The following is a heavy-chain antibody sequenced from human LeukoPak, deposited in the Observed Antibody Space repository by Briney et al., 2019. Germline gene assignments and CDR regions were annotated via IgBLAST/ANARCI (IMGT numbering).Heavy chain of an antibody. J-gene: IGHJ4*02. CDR3: ARSSADTMTSYSY. V-gene: IGHV4-31*03. D-gene: IGHD4-17*01. CDR2: IYYSGRT. CDR1: GGSISSDGYY. Sequence: SQTLCLTCTVSGGSISSDGYYRSWIRRHPVKGLEWIGHIYYSGRTHYNPSLKSRVTISVDTSKNQFSLKLSSVTAADTAVYYCARSSADTMTSYSYWGQGTLVTVSS.